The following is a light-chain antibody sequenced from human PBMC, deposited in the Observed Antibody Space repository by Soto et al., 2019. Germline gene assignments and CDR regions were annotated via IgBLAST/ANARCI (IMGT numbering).Light chain of an antibody. Sequence: EIVLTQSPGTLSLSPGERATLSCRASQSVSSSYLAWYQQKPGQAPRLLIYGASSRATGIPDRFSGSVSGTDVTLTISRLEPEDFAVYYCQQYGSSPPTFGQGTKLEIK. CDR2: GAS. CDR3: QQYGSSPPT. J-gene: IGKJ2*01. V-gene: IGKV3-20*01. CDR1: QSVSSSY.